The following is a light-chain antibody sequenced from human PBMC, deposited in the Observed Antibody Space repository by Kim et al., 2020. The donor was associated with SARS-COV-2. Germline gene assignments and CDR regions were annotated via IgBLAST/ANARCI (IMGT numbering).Light chain of an antibody. V-gene: IGKV3-20*01. CDR3: QQYGTSPLT. Sequence: EIVLTQSPATLSLSPGERAALSCRASQSVSSSYLAWYQQNPGQAPRLLIYGASSRATGIPDRFSGSGSGTDFTLTITRLEPDDFAVFYWQQYGTSPLTFGGGTKVDIK. CDR1: QSVSSSY. J-gene: IGKJ4*01. CDR2: GAS.